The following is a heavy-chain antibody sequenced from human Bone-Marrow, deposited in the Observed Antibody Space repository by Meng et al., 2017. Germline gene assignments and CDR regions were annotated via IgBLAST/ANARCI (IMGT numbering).Heavy chain of an antibody. CDR2: INPSGGST. CDR1: GYNFTSYY. J-gene: IGHJ4*02. V-gene: IGHV1-46*01. CDR3: ARDEDISAAGKLFGDY. Sequence: QVQVVQSGAEVKKPGASVKVYCKASGYNFTSYYMHWVRQAPGQGLEWMGIINPSGGSTSYAQKFQGRVTMTRDTSTSTVFMELSSLRSDDTAMYYCARDEDISAAGKLFGDYWGQGTLVTVSS. D-gene: IGHD6-13*01.